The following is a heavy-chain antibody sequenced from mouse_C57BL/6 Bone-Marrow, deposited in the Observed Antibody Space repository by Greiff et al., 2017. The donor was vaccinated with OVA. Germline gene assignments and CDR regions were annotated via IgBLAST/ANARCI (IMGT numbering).Heavy chain of an antibody. CDR1: GYTFTSYW. CDR2: IDPSDSYT. CDR3: ARGGDSSGYGDY. Sequence: VQLQQPGAELVKPGASVKLSCKASGYTFTSYWMQWVKQRPGQGLEWIGEIDPSDSYTNYNQKFKGKATLTVDTSSSTAYMQLSSLTSEDSAVYYCARGGDSSGYGDYWGQGTTLTVSS. D-gene: IGHD3-2*02. J-gene: IGHJ2*01. V-gene: IGHV1-50*01.